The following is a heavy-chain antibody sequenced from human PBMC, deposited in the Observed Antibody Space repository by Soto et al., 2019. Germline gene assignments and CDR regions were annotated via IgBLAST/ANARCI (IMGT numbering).Heavy chain of an antibody. J-gene: IGHJ4*02. CDR3: ARARSFDF. CDR1: GFTFSDYY. CDR2: ISSSGSYT. V-gene: IGHV3-11*05. Sequence: GRSLRLSCAASGFTFSDYYMPWIRQAPGKGLEWVSYISSSGSYTNYADSVKGRFTVSRDNAKKSLYLQMNSLRAEDTAVYFWARARSFDFPCKGTLVTV.